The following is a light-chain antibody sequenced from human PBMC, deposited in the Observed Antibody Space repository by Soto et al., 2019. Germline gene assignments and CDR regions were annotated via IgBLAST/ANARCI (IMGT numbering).Light chain of an antibody. CDR3: QHWNDYSWT. J-gene: IGKJ1*01. CDR2: KTS. CDR1: QSLTIW. V-gene: IGKV1-5*03. Sequence: DIHMTQSPSTLSASVGDRVTITCRAGQSLTIWLAWYQQKPGKAPNLLIYKTSSLESGVPSRFSGSGSGTEFTLPISGLQPDEFATYYCQHWNDYSWTFGLPTKVEV.